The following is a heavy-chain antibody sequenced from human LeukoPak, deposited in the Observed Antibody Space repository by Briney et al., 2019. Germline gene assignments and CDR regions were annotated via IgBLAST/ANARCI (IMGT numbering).Heavy chain of an antibody. V-gene: IGHV3-30*04. CDR1: GFTFSSYA. D-gene: IGHD3-3*02. CDR2: ISHDGSNK. CDR3: ARDIAFDGTRPPDY. J-gene: IGHJ4*02. Sequence: GRSLRLSCAASGFTFSSYAMHWVRQAPGKGLEWLAVISHDGSNKYYADSVKGRFTISRDNSKNTLYLQKNSLRADDTAVYYCARDIAFDGTRPPDYWGQGTLVTVSS.